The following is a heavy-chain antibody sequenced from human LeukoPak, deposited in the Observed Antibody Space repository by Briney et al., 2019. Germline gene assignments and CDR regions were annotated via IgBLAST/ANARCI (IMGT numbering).Heavy chain of an antibody. V-gene: IGHV4-59*01. D-gene: IGHD3-10*01. CDR1: GGSISSYY. CDR3: ARERSGTDGGYMDV. J-gene: IGHJ6*03. CDR2: IYYSGST. Sequence: SETLSLTCTVSGGSISSYYWSWIRQPPGKGLEWIGYIYYSGSTNYNPSLKSRVTTSVDTSKNQFSLKLSSVTAADTAVYYCARERSGTDGGYMDVWGKGTTVTVSS.